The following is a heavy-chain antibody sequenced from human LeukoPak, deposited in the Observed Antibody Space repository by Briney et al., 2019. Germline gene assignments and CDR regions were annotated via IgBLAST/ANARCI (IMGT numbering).Heavy chain of an antibody. J-gene: IGHJ4*02. Sequence: GGSLTLSCAASGFTFSSYGMHWVRQAPGKGLEWVAVVSYDGSNKYYADSVKGRFTISRDNSKNTLYLQMNSLRPEDTAVYYCGKDDSPTAWYRSLDYWGQGTLVAVSS. V-gene: IGHV3-30*18. D-gene: IGHD3-22*01. CDR1: GFTFSSYG. CDR2: VSYDGSNK. CDR3: GKDDSPTAWYRSLDY.